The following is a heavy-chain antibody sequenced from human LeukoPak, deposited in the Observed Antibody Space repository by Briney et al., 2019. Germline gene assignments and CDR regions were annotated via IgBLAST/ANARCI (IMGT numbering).Heavy chain of an antibody. D-gene: IGHD3-10*01. V-gene: IGHV3-30*04. J-gene: IGHJ6*02. CDR2: ISYDGSNK. Sequence: GGSLRLSCAASGFTFSSYAMHWVRQAPGKGLEWVAVISYDGSNKYYADSVKGRFTISRDSSKNTLYLQMNSLRAEDTAVYYCARDVGVIPLYYYGMDVWGQGTTVTVSS. CDR3: ARDVGVIPLYYYGMDV. CDR1: GFTFSSYA.